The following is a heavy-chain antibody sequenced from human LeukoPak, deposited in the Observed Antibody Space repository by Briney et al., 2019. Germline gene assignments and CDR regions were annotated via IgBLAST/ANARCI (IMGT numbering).Heavy chain of an antibody. CDR2: IYYSGST. Sequence: SETLSLTCTLSGASLSSSRYYWGWIRQPPGKGLEWIGSIYYSGSTYYNPSLKSRVTISVDTSKNQFSLKLSSVSAADTAVDYCASHFRVRVGATRYYYYYMDVWGKGTTVTISS. CDR3: ASHFRVRVGATRYYYYYMDV. J-gene: IGHJ6*03. D-gene: IGHD1-26*01. CDR1: GASLSSSRYY. V-gene: IGHV4-39*01.